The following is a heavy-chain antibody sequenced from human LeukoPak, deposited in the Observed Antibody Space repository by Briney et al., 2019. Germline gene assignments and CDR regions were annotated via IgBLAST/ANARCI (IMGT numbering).Heavy chain of an antibody. CDR1: GDSVSSNSAA. V-gene: IGHV6-1*01. Sequence: SQTLSLTCAISGDSVSSNSAAWNWIRQSPSRGLEWLGRTYYRSKWYNDYAVSVKSRITINPDTSKNQFSLQLNSVAPEDTAVYYCARDSPLTTVTTFPYWYFDLWGRGTLVTVSS. J-gene: IGHJ2*01. CDR2: TYYRSKWYN. D-gene: IGHD4-17*01. CDR3: ARDSPLTTVTTFPYWYFDL.